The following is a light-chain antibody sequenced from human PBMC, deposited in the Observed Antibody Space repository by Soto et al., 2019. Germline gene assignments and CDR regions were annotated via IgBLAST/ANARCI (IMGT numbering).Light chain of an antibody. CDR1: QDIKNY. V-gene: IGKV1-33*01. CDR3: QHMRT. J-gene: IGKJ1*01. Sequence: DIQMTQSPSSLSASVGDRVTITCQASQDIKNYLNWYQQKSGKAPKLLIYDASDLETGVPSRFSGSGSGTDFSLTISSLQPDDFGSYYCQHMRTFGQGTKVDIK. CDR2: DAS.